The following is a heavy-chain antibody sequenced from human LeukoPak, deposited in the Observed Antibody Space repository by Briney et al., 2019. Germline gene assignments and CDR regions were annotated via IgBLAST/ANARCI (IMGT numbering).Heavy chain of an antibody. CDR2: ISWNSGSI. V-gene: IGHV3-9*01. CDR3: ARPLRGYSGYDFNY. Sequence: GGSLRLSCAASGFTFDDYAMHWVRQAPGKGLEWVSGISWNSGSIGYADSVKGRFTISRDNAKNSLYLQMNSLRAEDTAVYYCARPLRGYSGYDFNYWGQGTLVTVSS. J-gene: IGHJ4*02. CDR1: GFTFDDYA. D-gene: IGHD5-12*01.